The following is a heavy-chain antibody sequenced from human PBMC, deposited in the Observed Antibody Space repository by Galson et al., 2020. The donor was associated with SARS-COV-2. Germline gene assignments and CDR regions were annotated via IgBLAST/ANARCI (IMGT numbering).Heavy chain of an antibody. CDR3: ARVPRITFFGVVQHFDD. V-gene: IGHV4-31*03. J-gene: IGHJ4*02. D-gene: IGHD3-3*01. CDR2: IYYSGST. Sequence: ETSDTLTLTCTVSAGSISSGAYYWSWIRQHPAKGLEWIGYIYYSGSTYYNPSPTSRVTISVDTSKNQFSLKMSSVTASYTAVYYCARVPRITFFGVVQHFDDWGQGTLVTVSS. CDR1: AGSISSGAYY.